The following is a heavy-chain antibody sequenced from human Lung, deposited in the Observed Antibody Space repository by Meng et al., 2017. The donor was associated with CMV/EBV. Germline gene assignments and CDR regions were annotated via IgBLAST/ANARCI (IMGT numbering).Heavy chain of an antibody. CDR3: ARVEVGITSGDY. V-gene: IGHV1-18*01. D-gene: IGHD1-26*01. CDR2: INAYNGDT. CDR1: GYTFTNYG. Sequence: QAQLVQSGGEVKKPGASVKVSRKASGYTFTNYGITWVRQAPGQGLEWMGWINAYNGDTNCAQTLQGRVTMTTDTSTSTAYMELRSLRSDDTAVYYCARVEVGITSGDYWGQGTLVTVSS. J-gene: IGHJ4*02.